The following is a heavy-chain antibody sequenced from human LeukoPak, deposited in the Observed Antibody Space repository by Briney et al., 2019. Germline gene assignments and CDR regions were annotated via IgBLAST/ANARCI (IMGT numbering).Heavy chain of an antibody. Sequence: GGSLRLSCAASGFTFSSYAMSWVRQAPGKGLEWVSAISGSGGSTYYADSVKGRFTISRDNSKNTLYLQKNSLRAEDTAVYYCAKDPIVVDAFDIWGQGTMVTVSS. CDR3: AKDPIVVDAFDI. CDR2: ISGSGGST. CDR1: GFTFSSYA. D-gene: IGHD2-15*01. J-gene: IGHJ3*02. V-gene: IGHV3-23*01.